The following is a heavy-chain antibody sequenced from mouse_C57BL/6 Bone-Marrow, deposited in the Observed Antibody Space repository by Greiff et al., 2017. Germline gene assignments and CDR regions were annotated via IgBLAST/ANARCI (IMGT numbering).Heavy chain of an antibody. CDR1: GYTFTSYW. V-gene: IGHV1-55*01. J-gene: IGHJ4*01. Sequence: QVQLQQPGAELVKPGASVKMSCKASGYTFTSYWITWVKQRPGQGLEWIGDIYPGSGSTNYNEKFKSKATLTVDTSSSTTYLQLSHLTSEDSAVYDSAREEPYYESGMDYWGQGTSVTVSS. D-gene: IGHD1-1*01. CDR3: AREEPYYESGMDY. CDR2: IYPGSGST.